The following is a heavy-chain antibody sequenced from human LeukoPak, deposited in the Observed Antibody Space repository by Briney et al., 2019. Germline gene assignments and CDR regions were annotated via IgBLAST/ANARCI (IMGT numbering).Heavy chain of an antibody. CDR3: ARDRGADGGSGWYYDY. J-gene: IGHJ4*02. CDR1: GGSISSYY. Sequence: SETLSLTCTVSGGSISSYYWSWIRQPPGKGLEWIGYIYYSGSTNYNPSLKSRVTISVDTSKNQFSLKLSSVTAADTAVYYCARDRGADGGSGWYYDYWGQGTLVTVSS. V-gene: IGHV4-59*01. CDR2: IYYSGST. D-gene: IGHD6-19*01.